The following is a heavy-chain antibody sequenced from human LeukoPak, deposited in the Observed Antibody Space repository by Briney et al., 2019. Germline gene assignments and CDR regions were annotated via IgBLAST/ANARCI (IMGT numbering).Heavy chain of an antibody. CDR2: AYYSGST. D-gene: IGHD6-19*01. CDR3: ARNSAVATSRSWFDP. Sequence: SSETLPLTCSVFDGSISNYYWSWIRQPPGKGLEWIGYAYYSGSTTYNPSLESRVTISVDTSKNQFSLKLTAVTAADTAVYYCARNSAVATSRSWFDPWGQGTLVTVSS. CDR1: DGSISNYY. J-gene: IGHJ5*02. V-gene: IGHV4-59*08.